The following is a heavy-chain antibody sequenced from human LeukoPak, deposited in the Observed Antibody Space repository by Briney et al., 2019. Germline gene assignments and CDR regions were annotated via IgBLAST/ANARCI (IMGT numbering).Heavy chain of an antibody. CDR3: ARDLGIAVAVFFDY. J-gene: IGHJ4*02. CDR1: GGSFSGYY. CDR2: INHSGST. Sequence: SETLSLTCAVYGGSFSGYYWSWIRQPPGKGLEWIGEINHSGSTNYNPSLKSRVTITVDTSKNKISLKLSSVTAADTAVYYCARDLGIAVAVFFDYWGQGNLVTVSS. D-gene: IGHD6-19*01. V-gene: IGHV4-34*01.